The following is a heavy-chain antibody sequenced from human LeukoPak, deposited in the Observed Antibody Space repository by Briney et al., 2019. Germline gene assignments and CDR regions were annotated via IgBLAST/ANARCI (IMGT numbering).Heavy chain of an antibody. D-gene: IGHD2/OR15-2a*01. J-gene: IGHJ4*02. Sequence: PGGSLRLSCAASGFRFNTYWMSWVRQAPGKGLEWVANIKQDGNEKYYADSVKGRFTISRDNAKNTLYLQMNSLRAEDTAVYYCARDDEILGFDYWGQGTLVTVSS. V-gene: IGHV3-7*01. CDR3: ARDDEILGFDY. CDR1: GFRFNTYW. CDR2: IKQDGNEK.